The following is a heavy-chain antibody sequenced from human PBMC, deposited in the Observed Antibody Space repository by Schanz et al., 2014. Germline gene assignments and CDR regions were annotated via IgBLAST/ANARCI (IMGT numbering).Heavy chain of an antibody. CDR3: ATETSRTWFYNGVDV. V-gene: IGHV1-69*08. J-gene: IGHJ6*02. Sequence: QVQLVQSGAEVKKPGSSVKVSCKASGGTFSSSTLTWVRQAPGQGLEWMGRIIPILDKTNYAQKFQGRVIMTEDTSTDTAYVELSRLTSEDTGVYYCATETSRTWFYNGVDVWGQGTTVTVSS. D-gene: IGHD2-2*01. CDR1: GGTFSSST. CDR2: IIPILDKT.